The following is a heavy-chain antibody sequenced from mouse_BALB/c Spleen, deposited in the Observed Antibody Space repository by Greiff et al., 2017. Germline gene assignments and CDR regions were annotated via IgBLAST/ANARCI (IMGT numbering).Heavy chain of an antibody. J-gene: IGHJ2*01. CDR3: ARDKRGTGAFDY. CDR2: IRNKANGYTT. CDR1: GFTFTDYY. Sequence: EVKLVESGGGLVQPGGSLRLSCATSGFTFTDYYMSWVRQPPGKALEWLGFIRNKANGYTTEYSASVKGRFTISRDNSQSILYLQMNTLRAEDSATYYCARDKRGTGAFDYWGQGTTLTVSS. D-gene: IGHD4-1*01. V-gene: IGHV7-3*02.